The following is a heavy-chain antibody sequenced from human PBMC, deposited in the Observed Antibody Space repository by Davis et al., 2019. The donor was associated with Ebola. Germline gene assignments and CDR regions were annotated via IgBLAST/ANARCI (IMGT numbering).Heavy chain of an antibody. V-gene: IGHV3-15*01. Sequence: GSLRLSCAASGFTFSGSAMHWVRQASGKGLEWVGRIKSKTDGGTTDYAAPVKGRFTISRDDSKNTLYLQMNSLKTEDTAVYYCTTVKQQLILSSTWWGQGTLVTVSS. CDR2: IKSKTDGGTT. CDR1: GFTFSGSA. D-gene: IGHD6-13*01. J-gene: IGHJ4*02. CDR3: TTVKQQLILSSTW.